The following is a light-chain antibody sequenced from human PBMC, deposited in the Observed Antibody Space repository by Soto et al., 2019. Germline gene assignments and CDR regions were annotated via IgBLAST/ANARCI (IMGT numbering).Light chain of an antibody. CDR3: ISYTSSSTSYV. J-gene: IGLJ1*01. V-gene: IGLV2-14*01. Sequence: QSALTQPASVSGSPGQTITISCTGTSSDVGGYNYVAGYQQHPGKVPRLMIYEVSNRPSGVSNRFSGSKSGSTASLTISGLQAEDEADYYCISYTSSSTSYVFGAGTKGPVL. CDR2: EVS. CDR1: SSDVGGYNY.